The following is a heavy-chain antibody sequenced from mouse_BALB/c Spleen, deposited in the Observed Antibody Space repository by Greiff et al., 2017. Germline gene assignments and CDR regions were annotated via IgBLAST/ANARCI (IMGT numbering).Heavy chain of an antibody. J-gene: IGHJ3*01. Sequence: DVHLVESGGGLVQPGGSRKLSCAASGFTFSSFGMHWVRQAPEKGLEWVAYISSGSSTIYYADTVKGRFTISRDNPKNTLFLQMTSLRSEDTAMYYCARSRGSWFAYWGQGTLVTVSA. D-gene: IGHD3-1*01. CDR1: GFTFSSFG. V-gene: IGHV5-17*02. CDR3: ARSRGSWFAY. CDR2: ISSGSSTI.